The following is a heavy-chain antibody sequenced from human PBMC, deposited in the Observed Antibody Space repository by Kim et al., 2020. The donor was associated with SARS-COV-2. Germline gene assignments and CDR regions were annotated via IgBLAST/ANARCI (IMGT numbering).Heavy chain of an antibody. CDR1: GNSLTNYG. Sequence: ASVKVSCKTSGNSLTNYGISWLRQAPGQGLEWMGWITPYSGNTKYAQRLQGRVAMTTDTSTRTVYMELKNLRSDDTAVYYCARGPGDELGAHHFDYWGQGTLVTVSS. CDR2: ITPYSGNT. CDR3: ARGPGDELGAHHFDY. D-gene: IGHD3-16*01. J-gene: IGHJ4*02. V-gene: IGHV1-18*01.